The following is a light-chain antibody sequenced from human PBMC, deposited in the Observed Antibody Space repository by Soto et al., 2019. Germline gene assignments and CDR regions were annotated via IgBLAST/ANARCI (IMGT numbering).Light chain of an antibody. CDR3: QQYGSSIT. CDR1: QSIDNNY. V-gene: IGKV3-20*01. CDR2: RAF. J-gene: IGKJ3*01. Sequence: DIVFTQSPDTLSFSPGERATLSCRASQSIDNNYLAWYQQKPGRAPRLLIYRAFSRATGIPDRFSASASGTDFSLTISRLEPEDFAVYYCQQYGSSITFGPGTKVDIK.